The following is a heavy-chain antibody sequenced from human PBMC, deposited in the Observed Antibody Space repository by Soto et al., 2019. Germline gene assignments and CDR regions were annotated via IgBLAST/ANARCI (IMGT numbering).Heavy chain of an antibody. CDR1: GYTFTSYA. CDR2: INAGNGNT. Sequence: QVQLVQSGAEEKKPGASVKVSCKASGYTFTSYAMHWVRQAPGQRLEWMGWINAGNGNTKYSKKFQGRVTITTDTSASTAYMELSSLRSEDTAVYYCARGSGVVVTDWGQGTLVTVSS. D-gene: IGHD2-2*01. CDR3: ARGSGVVVTD. J-gene: IGHJ4*02. V-gene: IGHV1-3*05.